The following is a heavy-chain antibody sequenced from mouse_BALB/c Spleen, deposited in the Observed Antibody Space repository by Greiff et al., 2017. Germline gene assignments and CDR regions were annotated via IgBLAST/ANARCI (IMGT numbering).Heavy chain of an antibody. D-gene: IGHD1-1*01. Sequence: EVQLQQSGAELVRPGALVKLSCKASGFNFKDYYMHWVKQRPEQGLEWIGWIDPENGNTIYDPKFQGKASITADTSSNTAYLQLSSLTSEDTAVYYCARSSYCYGSSPYAMDYWGQGTSVTVSS. CDR3: ARSSYCYGSSPYAMDY. CDR1: GFNFKDYY. V-gene: IGHV14-1*02. CDR2: IDPENGNT. J-gene: IGHJ4*01.